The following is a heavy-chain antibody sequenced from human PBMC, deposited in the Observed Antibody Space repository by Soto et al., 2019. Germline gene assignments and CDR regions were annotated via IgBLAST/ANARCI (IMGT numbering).Heavy chain of an antibody. CDR2: IIPIFGTA. Sequence: GASVKVSCKASGGTFSSYAISWVRQAPGQGLEWMGGIIPIFGTANYAQKFQGRVTITADKSTSTAYMELSSLRSEDTAVYYCARGPLYPWTENLLAPLDYWGQGTLVTVSS. CDR1: GGTFSSYA. CDR3: ARGPLYPWTENLLAPLDY. J-gene: IGHJ4*02. V-gene: IGHV1-69*06. D-gene: IGHD2-8*01.